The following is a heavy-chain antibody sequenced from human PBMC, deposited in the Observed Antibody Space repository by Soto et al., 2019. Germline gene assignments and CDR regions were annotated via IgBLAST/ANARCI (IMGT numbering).Heavy chain of an antibody. CDR1: GYTFTSYA. V-gene: IGHV1-3*01. J-gene: IGHJ3*02. Sequence: ASVKVSCKASGYTFTSYAMHWVRQAPGQRLEWMGWINAGNGNTKYSQKFQGRVTITRDTSTSTAYMELSSLRSEDTAVYYCASVQGELGGDGAFDIWGQGTMVTVSS. CDR2: INAGNGNT. D-gene: IGHD1-26*01. CDR3: ASVQGELGGDGAFDI.